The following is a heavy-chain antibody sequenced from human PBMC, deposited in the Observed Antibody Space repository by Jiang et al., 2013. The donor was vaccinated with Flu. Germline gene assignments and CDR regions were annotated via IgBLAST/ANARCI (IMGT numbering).Heavy chain of an antibody. J-gene: IGHJ6*02. V-gene: IGHV5-51*01. CDR1: GYSFTSYW. Sequence: GAEVKKPGESLKISCKGSGYSFTSYWIGWVRQKPGKGLEWIGMIYPGDSDIRYSPSFQGQVALTVDKSINTAYLQWSGLKASGTARYFCATLGGGFDLSNLLHYYAMDVWGQGDHGHRLL. D-gene: IGHD3-9*01. CDR2: IYPGDSDI. CDR3: ATLGGGFDLSNLLHYYAMDV.